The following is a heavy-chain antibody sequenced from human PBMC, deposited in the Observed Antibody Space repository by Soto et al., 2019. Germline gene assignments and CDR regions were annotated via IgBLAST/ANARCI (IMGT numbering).Heavy chain of an antibody. V-gene: IGHV3-15*01. J-gene: IGHJ4*02. CDR3: TTFARYYYGSGDY. Sequence: EVQLVESGGGLVKPGGSLRLSCAASGFTFSNVWMSWVRQAPGKGLEWVGRIKSKTDGGTTDYAAPVKGRFTISRDDSKNTLYLQMNSLKTEDTAVYYCTTFARYYYGSGDYWGQGTLVTVSS. CDR2: IKSKTDGGTT. CDR1: GFTFSNVW. D-gene: IGHD3-10*01.